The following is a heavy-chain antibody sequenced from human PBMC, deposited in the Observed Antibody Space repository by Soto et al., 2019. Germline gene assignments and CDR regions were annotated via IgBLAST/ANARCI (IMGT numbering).Heavy chain of an antibody. J-gene: IGHJ4*02. CDR2: MNPNSGNT. Sequence: QVQLVQSGAEVKKPGASVKVSCKASGYTFPSYDINWVRQATGQGLEWMGWMNPNSGNTGYAQKFQGRVTMTSNTSISTAYMELSSLRSEDTAVYYCARGLRDGYNYGIDYWGQGTLVTVSS. CDR3: ARGLRDGYNYGIDY. D-gene: IGHD5-12*01. V-gene: IGHV1-8*01. CDR1: GYTFPSYD.